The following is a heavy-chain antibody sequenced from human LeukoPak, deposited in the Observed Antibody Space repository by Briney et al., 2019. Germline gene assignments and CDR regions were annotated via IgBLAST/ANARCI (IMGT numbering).Heavy chain of an antibody. CDR2: IYHSGST. Sequence: SETLSLTCTVSGGSISSGGYYWSWIRQPPGKGLEWIGYIYHSGSTYYNPSLKSRVTISVDRSKNQFSLKLSSVTAADTAVYYCARDRGSYDDGLDYWGQGTLVTVSS. V-gene: IGHV4-30-2*01. CDR3: ARDRGSYDDGLDY. D-gene: IGHD1-26*01. CDR1: GGSISSGGYY. J-gene: IGHJ4*02.